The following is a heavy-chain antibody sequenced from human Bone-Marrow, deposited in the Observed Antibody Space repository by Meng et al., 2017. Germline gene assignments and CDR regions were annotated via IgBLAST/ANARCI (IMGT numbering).Heavy chain of an antibody. Sequence: GGSLRLSCAASGFTFDDYAMHWVRQAPGKGLEWVSGISWNSGSIGYADSVKGRFTISRDNAKNSLYLQMNSLRAEDMALYYCAKSSGDGYNLYYFDYWGQGTLVTVSS. CDR2: ISWNSGSI. J-gene: IGHJ4*02. V-gene: IGHV3-9*03. CDR1: GFTFDDYA. D-gene: IGHD5-24*01. CDR3: AKSSGDGYNLYYFDY.